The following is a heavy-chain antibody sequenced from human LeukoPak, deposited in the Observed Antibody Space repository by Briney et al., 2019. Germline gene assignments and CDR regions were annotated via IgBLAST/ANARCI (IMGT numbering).Heavy chain of an antibody. Sequence: SGPALVKPTQTLTLTCTFSGFSLSTSGMRVSWIRQPPGKALEWLARIDWDDDKFYSTSLKTRLTISKAPSKNQVVLTMTNMDPVDTATYYCARIVRRGGFDYWGQGTLVTVSS. J-gene: IGHJ4*02. CDR1: GFSLSTSGMR. CDR3: ARIVRRGGFDY. CDR2: IDWDDDK. V-gene: IGHV2-70*04.